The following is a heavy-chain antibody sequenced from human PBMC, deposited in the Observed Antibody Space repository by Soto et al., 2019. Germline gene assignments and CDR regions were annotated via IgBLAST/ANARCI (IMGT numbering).Heavy chain of an antibody. D-gene: IGHD5-12*01. CDR3: ARDQVATKRGFDY. V-gene: IGHV1-69*13. Sequence: ASVKVSCKASGGTFSSYAISWVRQAPGQGLEWMGGIIAIFGTANYAQKFQGRVTITADESTSTAYMELSSLRSEDTAVYYCARDQVATKRGFDYWGQGTLVTVSS. CDR1: GGTFSSYA. CDR2: IIAIFGTA. J-gene: IGHJ4*02.